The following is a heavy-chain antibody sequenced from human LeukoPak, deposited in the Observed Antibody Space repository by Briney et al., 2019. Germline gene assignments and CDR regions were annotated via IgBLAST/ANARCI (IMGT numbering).Heavy chain of an antibody. Sequence: GGSLRLSCAASGFTFSSYWMSSVRQAPGKGLEWVANIKQDGSEKYYVDSVKGRFTISRDNAKNSLYLQMNSLRAEDTAVYYCARDLQPPALWFGEFGCWFDPWGQGTLVTVSS. J-gene: IGHJ5*02. D-gene: IGHD3-10*01. CDR1: GFTFSSYW. V-gene: IGHV3-7*01. CDR2: IKQDGSEK. CDR3: ARDLQPPALWFGEFGCWFDP.